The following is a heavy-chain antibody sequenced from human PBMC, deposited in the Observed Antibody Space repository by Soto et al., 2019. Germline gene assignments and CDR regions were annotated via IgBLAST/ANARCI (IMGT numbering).Heavy chain of an antibody. CDR2: ISYSGGSR. V-gene: IGHV3-23*01. CDR3: AKATDTEYYDIDY. CDR1: GFAFDRFA. D-gene: IGHD3-9*01. Sequence: EVKLLESGGGLVQPGGSLRLSCTASGFAFDRFAMNLVRQAPGKGLQWVSSISYSGGSRYYADSVKGRFTVSRDNSKKTLFLQINNLRAEDTAVYYCAKATDTEYYDIDYWGQGTLVTVAS. J-gene: IGHJ4*02.